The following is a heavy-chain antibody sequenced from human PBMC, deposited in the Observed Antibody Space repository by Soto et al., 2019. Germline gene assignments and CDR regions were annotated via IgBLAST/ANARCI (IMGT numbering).Heavy chain of an antibody. V-gene: IGHV4-34*01. CDR2: INHSGST. CDR3: ARGAVWRAYSSSYKNWIDP. Sequence: LSLTCAVYGGSFSGYYWSWIRQPPGKGLEWIGEINHSGSTNYNPSLKSRVTISVDTSKNQFSLKLSSVTAADTAVYYCARGAVWRAYSSSYKNWIDPWGQGTLVTVSS. D-gene: IGHD6-6*01. J-gene: IGHJ5*02. CDR1: GGSFSGYY.